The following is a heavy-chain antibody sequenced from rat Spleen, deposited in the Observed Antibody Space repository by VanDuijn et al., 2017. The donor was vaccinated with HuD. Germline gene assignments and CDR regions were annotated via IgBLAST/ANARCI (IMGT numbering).Heavy chain of an antibody. CDR1: GFSLTSYH. D-gene: IGHD1-1*01. Sequence: QVQLKESGPGLVQPSETLSLTCTVSGFSLTSYHVHWVRQPPGKGLEWMGVMWSAGDTSYNSALKSRLRISRDTSKSQVFLKMSSLQTEDTAIYYCARDRLQWFDYWGQGVMVTVSS. V-gene: IGHV2-32*01. CDR2: MWSAGDT. CDR3: ARDRLQWFDY. J-gene: IGHJ2*01.